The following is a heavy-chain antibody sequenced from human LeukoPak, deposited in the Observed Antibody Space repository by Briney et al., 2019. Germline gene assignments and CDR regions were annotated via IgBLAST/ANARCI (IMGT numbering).Heavy chain of an antibody. V-gene: IGHV1-69*13. CDR1: GGTFSSYA. CDR2: IIPIFGTA. Sequence: SVKVSCKASGGTFSSYAISWVRQAPGQGLEWMGGIIPIFGTANYAQKFQGRVTITADESTSTAYMELSSLRSEDTAVYYCASFYCSSTSCQLTSFDHWGQGTLVTVSS. D-gene: IGHD2-2*01. CDR3: ASFYCSSTSCQLTSFDH. J-gene: IGHJ4*02.